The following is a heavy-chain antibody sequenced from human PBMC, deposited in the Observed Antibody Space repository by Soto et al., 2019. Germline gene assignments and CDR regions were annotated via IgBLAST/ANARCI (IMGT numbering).Heavy chain of an antibody. D-gene: IGHD6-13*01. V-gene: IGHV4-30-4*01. J-gene: IGHJ4*02. CDR1: GGSISSGDYY. CDR3: ARLNIAAAGVYYFDY. CDR2: IYYSGST. Sequence: KASETLSLTCTVSGGSISSGDYYWSWIRQPPGKGLEWIGYIYYSGSTYYNPSLKSRVTISVDTSKNQFSLKLSSVTAADTAVYYCARLNIAAAGVYYFDYWGQGTLVTVSS.